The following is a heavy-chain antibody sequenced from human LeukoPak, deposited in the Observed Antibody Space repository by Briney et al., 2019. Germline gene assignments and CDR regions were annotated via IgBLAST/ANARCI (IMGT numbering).Heavy chain of an antibody. CDR2: ISVYNGNT. CDR3: ARDDYGDSKGRFDP. CDR1: GYTFNNYG. V-gene: IGHV1-18*01. Sequence: VSVKVSCKASGYTFNNYGITWVRQAPGQGLEWMGWISVYNGNTNYAQKLQGRLTMTTDTSTSTAYMELRSLRSDDTAVYYCARDDYGDSKGRFDPWGQGTLVTVSS. J-gene: IGHJ5*02. D-gene: IGHD4-17*01.